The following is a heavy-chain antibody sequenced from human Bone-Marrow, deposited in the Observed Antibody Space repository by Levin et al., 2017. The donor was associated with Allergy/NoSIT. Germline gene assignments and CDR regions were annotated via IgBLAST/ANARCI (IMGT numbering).Heavy chain of an antibody. CDR2: INSDGSST. D-gene: IGHD3/OR15-3a*01. CDR1: GFTFSSYW. V-gene: IGHV3-74*01. Sequence: GESLKISCAASGFTFSSYWMHWVRQAPGKGLVWVSRINSDGSSTSYADSVKGRFTISRDNAKNTLYLQMNSLRAEDTAVYYCARDGLRDYYGMDVWGQGTTVTVSS. J-gene: IGHJ6*02. CDR3: ARDGLRDYYGMDV.